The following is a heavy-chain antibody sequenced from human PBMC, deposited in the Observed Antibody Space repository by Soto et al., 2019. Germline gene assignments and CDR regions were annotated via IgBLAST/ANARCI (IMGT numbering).Heavy chain of an antibody. V-gene: IGHV1-18*04. CDR3: ARGGYYDSSGSRNYHYYGMNV. CDR2: ISPYDGNR. J-gene: IGHJ6*02. CDR1: GYTFSSYG. Sequence: QAQLMQSGAEVKRPGASVKVSCRSSGYTFSSYGISWVRQAPGQGLEWLGWISPYDGNRNYAQTLQSRVYMTTDTSENTAYMELRSLRVDDTAKYYCARGGYYDSSGSRNYHYYGMNVWGQGTTVTVSS. D-gene: IGHD3-9*01.